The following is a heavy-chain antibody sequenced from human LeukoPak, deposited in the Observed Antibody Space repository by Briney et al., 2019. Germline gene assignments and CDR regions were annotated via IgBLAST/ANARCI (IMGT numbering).Heavy chain of an antibody. D-gene: IGHD3-3*01. Sequence: ASVKVSCKASGYTFTGYYMHWVRQAPGQGLEWMGWINPNSGGTNYAQKFQGRVTMTRDTSISTAYMELSRLRSDDTAVYYCARASTRITIFGVVPPTDAFDIWGQGTMVTVSS. CDR2: INPNSGGT. CDR3: ARASTRITIFGVVPPTDAFDI. V-gene: IGHV1-2*02. J-gene: IGHJ3*02. CDR1: GYTFTGYY.